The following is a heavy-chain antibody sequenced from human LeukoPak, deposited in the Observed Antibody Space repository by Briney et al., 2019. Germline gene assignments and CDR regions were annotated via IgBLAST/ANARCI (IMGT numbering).Heavy chain of an antibody. CDR2: ISGYNGNT. J-gene: IGHJ3*02. CDR3: ARQSVVLSRSPDDAFDI. CDR1: GYTFSNYG. Sequence: APVKVSCXASGYTFSNYGITWVRQVPGQGLGCMGWISGYNGNTNYERKFHGRVTMTIDKSTTTAYMELSSLASDDTGVYYCARQSVVLSRSPDDAFDIWGQGTRVIVSS. D-gene: IGHD2-21*01. V-gene: IGHV1-18*04.